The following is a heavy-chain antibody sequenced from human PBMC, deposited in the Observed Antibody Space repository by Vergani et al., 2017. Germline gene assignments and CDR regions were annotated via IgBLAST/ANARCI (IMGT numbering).Heavy chain of an antibody. CDR2: ISGSGGST. CDR1: GFTFSSYA. J-gene: IGHJ6*02. V-gene: IGHV3-23*01. D-gene: IGHD1-20*01. Sequence: EVQLLESGGGLVQPGGSLRLSCAASGFTFSSYAMSWVRQAPGKGLEWVSAISGSGGSTYYADSVKGRFTISRDNSKNTLYLQMSSLRAEDTAVYYCARSITGPNSSPYYYYGMDVWGQGTTVTVSS. CDR3: ARSITGPNSSPYYYYGMDV.